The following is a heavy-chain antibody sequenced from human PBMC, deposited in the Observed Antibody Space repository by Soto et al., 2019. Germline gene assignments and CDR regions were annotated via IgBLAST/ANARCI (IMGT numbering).Heavy chain of an antibody. D-gene: IGHD2-15*01. CDR2: INHSGST. Sequence: SETLSLTCAVYGGSFSGYYWSWIRQPPGKGLEWIGEINHSGSTNYNPSLKSRVTISVDTSKNQFSLKLSSVTAADTAVYYCARGPCVEGGSCYSNDYWGQGTLVTVSS. J-gene: IGHJ4*02. V-gene: IGHV4-34*01. CDR3: ARGPCVEGGSCYSNDY. CDR1: GGSFSGYY.